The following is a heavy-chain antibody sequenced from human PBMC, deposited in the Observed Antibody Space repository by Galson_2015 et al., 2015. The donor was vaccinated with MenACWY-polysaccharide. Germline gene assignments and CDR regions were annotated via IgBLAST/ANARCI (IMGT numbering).Heavy chain of an antibody. CDR2: IKQDGSEK. CDR1: GFTFSNFW. D-gene: IGHD3-10*01. V-gene: IGHV3-7*01. Sequence: SLRLSCAASGFTFSNFWMSWVRQAPGKELEWVASIKQDGSEKYLVDSVKGRFTISRDNAENSLFLQMNSLRAEDTAVYYCARERWVLGVVFDQWGQGALVTVSS. CDR3: ARERWVLGVVFDQ. J-gene: IGHJ4*02.